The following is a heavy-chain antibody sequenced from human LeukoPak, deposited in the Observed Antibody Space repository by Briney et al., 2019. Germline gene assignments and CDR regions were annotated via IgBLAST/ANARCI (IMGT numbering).Heavy chain of an antibody. V-gene: IGHV3-74*01. CDR1: GFIFSSYG. Sequence: GGSLRLSCAASGFIFSSYGMHWVRQAPGKGLMWVSRMNGEGTTIDYADSVKGRFTVSRDYAKNTLFLQMNNLRTEDTALYFCATARNFRFEYWGQGSLVIVSA. J-gene: IGHJ4*02. CDR3: ATARNFRFEY. CDR2: MNGEGTTI. D-gene: IGHD1-7*01.